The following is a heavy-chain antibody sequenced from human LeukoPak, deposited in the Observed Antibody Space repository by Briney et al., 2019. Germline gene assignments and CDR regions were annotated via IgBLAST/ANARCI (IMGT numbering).Heavy chain of an antibody. Sequence: SETLSLTCTVSGGSISSYYWSWIRQPPGKGLEWIGYIYYSGSTNYNPPLKSRVTISVDTSKNQFSLKLSSVTAADTAVYYCARGEYYDSSGSEGYFDYWGQGTLVTVSS. CDR2: IYYSGST. CDR3: ARGEYYDSSGSEGYFDY. V-gene: IGHV4-59*01. D-gene: IGHD3-22*01. CDR1: GGSISSYY. J-gene: IGHJ4*02.